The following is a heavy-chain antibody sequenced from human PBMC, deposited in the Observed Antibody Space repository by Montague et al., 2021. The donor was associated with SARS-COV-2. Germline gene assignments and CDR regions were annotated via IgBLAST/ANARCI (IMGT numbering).Heavy chain of an antibody. J-gene: IGHJ4*02. CDR3: AVKVLTVPADY. CDR2: ISYGGIA. CDR1: GVSITTTNW. D-gene: IGHD4-11*01. V-gene: IGHV4-4*02. Sequence: SETLSLTCAVSGVSITTTNWWCLFRQPPGKGLEWFGEISYGGIATYNPSLKSRATTSMDRSRNLFPLQLSSVTAADTAQYYCAVKVLTVPADYWGQGTLVTVS.